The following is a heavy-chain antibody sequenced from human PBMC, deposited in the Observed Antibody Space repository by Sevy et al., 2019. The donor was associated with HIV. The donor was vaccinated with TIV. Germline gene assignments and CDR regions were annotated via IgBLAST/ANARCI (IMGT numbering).Heavy chain of an antibody. CDR1: GYSFTTYW. V-gene: IGHV5-51*01. CDR2: IHPSDSDT. CDR3: ARGSLATNGPNFDY. D-gene: IGHD1-26*01. J-gene: IGHJ4*02. Sequence: GESLKISCKGSGYSFTTYWIGWVRQMPGKGLEWVGIIHPSDSDTRYSPSFQGQVTISVDKSTSTAYLQRSSLQAADTAMYYCARGSLATNGPNFDYWGQGTPVTVSS.